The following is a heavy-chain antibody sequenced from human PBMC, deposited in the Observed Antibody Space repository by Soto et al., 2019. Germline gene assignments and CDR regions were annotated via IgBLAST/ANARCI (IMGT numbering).Heavy chain of an antibody. CDR3: TIGSWSGEVFDI. J-gene: IGHJ3*02. CDR2: IIPMLGIA. V-gene: IGHV1-69*02. CDR1: GGTFSTYS. Sequence: QVQLVQSGAEVKKPGSSVKVSCKDSGGTFSTYSMFWVRQAPGQGLEWMGRIIPMLGIANYAQKFQGRVTITADKSTSTAYMELSSLRSEDTALYYCTIGSWSGEVFDIWGHGTMVTVSS. D-gene: IGHD2-21*01.